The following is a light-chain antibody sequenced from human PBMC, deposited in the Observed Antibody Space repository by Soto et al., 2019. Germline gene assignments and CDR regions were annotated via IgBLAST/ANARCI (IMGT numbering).Light chain of an antibody. V-gene: IGLV4-60*02. CDR3: ETWDSNTWV. CDR1: SELSSYI. J-gene: IGLJ3*02. Sequence: QSVLTQSSSASASLGSSVKLTCTLSSELSSYIIAWHQQQPGKAPRYLMKLEGSGGYNKGSGVPDRFSGSSSGADRYLTISNLQFEDEADYYCETWDSNTWVFGGGTKLTVL. CDR2: LEGSGGY.